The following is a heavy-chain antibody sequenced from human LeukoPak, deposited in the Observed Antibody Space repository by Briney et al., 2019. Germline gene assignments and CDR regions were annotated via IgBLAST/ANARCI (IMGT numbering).Heavy chain of an antibody. V-gene: IGHV3-66*01. CDR3: ARISMIVVRGGYYYYMDV. CDR1: GFTVSSNY. J-gene: IGHJ6*03. D-gene: IGHD3-22*01. CDR2: IYSGGST. Sequence: HPGGSLRLSCAASGFTVSSNYMSWVRQAPGKGLEWVSVIYSGGSTYYADSVKGRFTISRDNSKNTLYLQMNSLRAEDTAVYYCARISMIVVRGGYYYYMDVWGKGTTVTISS.